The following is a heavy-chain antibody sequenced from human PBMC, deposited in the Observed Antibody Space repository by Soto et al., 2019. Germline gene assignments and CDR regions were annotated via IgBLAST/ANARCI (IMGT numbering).Heavy chain of an antibody. CDR2: ISSGSVHI. J-gene: IGHJ3*01. V-gene: IGHV3-21*01. CDR3: ARYDAFKAFDL. Sequence: GGSLRLSCAASGFTFNSYSVNWVRQAPGKGLEWVASISSGSVHIDFADSVKGRFTISRDDVTNSVSLQMDSLRVEDTGIYYCARYDAFKAFDLWGQGTMVTVSS. CDR1: GFTFNSYS. D-gene: IGHD1-1*01.